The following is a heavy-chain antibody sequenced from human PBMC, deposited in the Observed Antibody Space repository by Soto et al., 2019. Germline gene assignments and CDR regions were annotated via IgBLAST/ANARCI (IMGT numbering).Heavy chain of an antibody. CDR1: GGSISNAAYY. D-gene: IGHD3-10*01. V-gene: IGHV4-39*01. J-gene: IGHJ4*02. Sequence: SETLSLTCTVSGGSISNAAYYWGWIRQPPGKGLECIGIIYYSGNTYYSPSLKSRVTMSVDTSKNQFSLKLSSVSAADTSMYYCARVCGSGSYYFDYWGQGTLVTVSS. CDR2: IYYSGNT. CDR3: ARVCGSGSYYFDY.